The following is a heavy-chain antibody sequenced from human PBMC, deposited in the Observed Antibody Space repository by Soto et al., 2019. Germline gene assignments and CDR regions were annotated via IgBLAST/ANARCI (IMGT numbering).Heavy chain of an antibody. V-gene: IGHV3-53*01. CDR1: GFTVSSNY. D-gene: IGHD3-3*01. J-gene: IGHJ6*02. CDR2: IYSGGST. Sequence: LRLSCAASGFTVSSNYMSWVRQAPGKGLEWVSVIYSGGSTYYADSVKGRFTISRDNSKNTLYLQMNSLRAEDTAVYYCARDRIFTRSGYYYYYGMDVWGQGTTVTVSS. CDR3: ARDRIFTRSGYYYYYGMDV.